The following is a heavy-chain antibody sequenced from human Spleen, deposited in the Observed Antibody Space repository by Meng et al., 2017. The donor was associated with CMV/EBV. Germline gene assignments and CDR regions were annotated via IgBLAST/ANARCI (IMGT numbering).Heavy chain of an antibody. V-gene: IGHV3-48*03. CDR1: GFTFDDYA. D-gene: IGHD5-18*01. CDR2: ISGSGGTI. Sequence: GESLKISCAASGFTFDDYAMHWVRQPPGKGLEWVSYISGSGGTIHYADSVKGRFTISRDNAKNSLHLQMNSLRVEDTAVYYCARDRGFSYEVREEGHWGQGTLVTVSS. J-gene: IGHJ4*02. CDR3: ARDRGFSYEVREEGH.